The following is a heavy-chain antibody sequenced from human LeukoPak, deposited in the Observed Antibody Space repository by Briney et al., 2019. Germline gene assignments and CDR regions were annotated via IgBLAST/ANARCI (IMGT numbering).Heavy chain of an antibody. Sequence: SGGSLRLSCAGSGFTFSSYWMSWVRQAPGKGLEWVANIKQDGSEKYYVDSVKGRFTISRDNAKNSLYLQMNSLRAEDTAVYYCARDFGYWGQGTLVTVSS. CDR1: GFTFSSYW. CDR2: IKQDGSEK. V-gene: IGHV3-7*01. J-gene: IGHJ4*02. CDR3: ARDFGY.